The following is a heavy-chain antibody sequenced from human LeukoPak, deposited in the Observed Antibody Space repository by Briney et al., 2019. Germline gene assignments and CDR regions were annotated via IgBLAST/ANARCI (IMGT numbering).Heavy chain of an antibody. Sequence: SETLSLTCTVSGGSISSGGYYWSWIRQHPGKGLEWIGYIYYSGSTYYNPSLKSRVTIPVDTSKNQFSLKLSSVTAADTAVYYCARFGYYGHYFDYWGQGTLVTVSS. J-gene: IGHJ4*02. D-gene: IGHD3-10*01. CDR3: ARFGYYGHYFDY. V-gene: IGHV4-31*03. CDR2: IYYSGST. CDR1: GGSISSGGYY.